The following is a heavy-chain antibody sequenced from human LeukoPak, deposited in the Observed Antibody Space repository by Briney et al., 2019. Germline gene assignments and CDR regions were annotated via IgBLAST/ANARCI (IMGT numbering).Heavy chain of an antibody. J-gene: IGHJ5*02. D-gene: IGHD5-18*01. Sequence: ASVKVSSKASGYTFTSYGISWVRQAPGQGLEWMGWISAYNGNTNYAQKLQGRVTMTTDTSTSTAYMELRSLRSDDTAVYYCARGRGYSYGHHRYFDWFDPWGQGTLVTVSS. CDR2: ISAYNGNT. CDR1: GYTFTSYG. V-gene: IGHV1-18*01. CDR3: ARGRGYSYGHHRYFDWFDP.